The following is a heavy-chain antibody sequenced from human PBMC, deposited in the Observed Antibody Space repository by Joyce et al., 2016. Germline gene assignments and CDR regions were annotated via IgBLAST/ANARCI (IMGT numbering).Heavy chain of an antibody. CDR1: PFTNND. J-gene: IGHJ4*02. CDR2: VSAGSGDK. D-gene: IGHD2-15*01. CDR3: ARGRTLLD. Sequence: PFTNNDIHWVRQAPGQSLEWMGWVSAGSGDKKYSQKFQGRLTFTRDTSATTAYMDLSSLRIEDTAHYYCARGRTLLDWGQGTLVTVSS. V-gene: IGHV1-3*01.